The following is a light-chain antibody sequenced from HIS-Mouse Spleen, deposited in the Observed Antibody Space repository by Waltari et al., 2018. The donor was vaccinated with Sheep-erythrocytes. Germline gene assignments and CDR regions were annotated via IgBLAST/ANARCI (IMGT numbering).Light chain of an antibody. Sequence: QSALTQPRSVSGSPGQSVTISCTGTSSDVGGYNYVSCYQQHPGKPPKLMIYDVSKRPSGVPDCFSGSKSGNTASLTISGLQAEDEADYYGCSYAGSSTPWVFGGGTKLTVL. CDR1: SSDVGGYNY. CDR3: CSYAGSSTPWV. V-gene: IGLV2-11*01. J-gene: IGLJ3*02. CDR2: DVS.